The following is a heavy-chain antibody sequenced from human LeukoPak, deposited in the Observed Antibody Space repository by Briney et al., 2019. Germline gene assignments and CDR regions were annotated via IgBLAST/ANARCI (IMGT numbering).Heavy chain of an antibody. Sequence: SETLSLTCTVSGGSISSYYWSWIRQPPGKGLEWIGYIYYSGSTNYNPSLKSRVTISVDTSKNQFSLKLCSVTAADTAIYYCARGGYYGSGNDFRFDPWGQGTLVSVSS. CDR2: IYYSGST. CDR1: GGSISSYY. CDR3: ARGGYYGSGNDFRFDP. D-gene: IGHD3-10*01. V-gene: IGHV4-59*01. J-gene: IGHJ5*02.